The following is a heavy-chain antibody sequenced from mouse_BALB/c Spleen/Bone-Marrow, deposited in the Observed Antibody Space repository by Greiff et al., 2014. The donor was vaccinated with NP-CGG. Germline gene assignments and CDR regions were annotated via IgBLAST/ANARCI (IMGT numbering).Heavy chain of an antibody. V-gene: IGHV1S81*02. J-gene: IGHJ3*01. CDR3: ARCATATYWFAY. Sequence: VKLLESGAELVKPGASVKLSCKASGYTFTSYWMHWVKQRPGQGLEWIGEINPSNGRTNYNEKFKSKATLTVDKSSSTAYMQLSSLTSEDSAVYYCARCATATYWFAYWGQGTLVTVSA. CDR2: INPSNGRT. D-gene: IGHD1-2*01. CDR1: GYTFTSYW.